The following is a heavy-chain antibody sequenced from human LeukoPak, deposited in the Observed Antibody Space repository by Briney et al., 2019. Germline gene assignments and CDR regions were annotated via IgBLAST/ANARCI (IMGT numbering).Heavy chain of an antibody. CDR1: GYTFTSYG. CDR2: ISAYNGNT. Sequence: GASVKVSCKASGYTFTSYGTSWVRQAPGQGLEWMGRISAYNGNTNYAQKLQGRVTMTTDTSTSTAYMELRSLRSDDTAVYYCARRVVGDSSGYYTVDYWGQGTLVTVSS. V-gene: IGHV1-18*01. D-gene: IGHD3-22*01. J-gene: IGHJ4*02. CDR3: ARRVVGDSSGYYTVDY.